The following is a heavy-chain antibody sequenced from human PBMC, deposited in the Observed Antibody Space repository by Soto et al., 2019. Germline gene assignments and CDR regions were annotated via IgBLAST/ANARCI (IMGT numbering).Heavy chain of an antibody. CDR1: GYTFTSYG. Sequence: QVQLVQSGAEVKKPGASVKVSCKASGYTFTSYGISWVRQAPGQGLEGMGWISAYNGNTNYGQKLQGRVTMTTDTYACTGYMEMRRLRFADTTVYYCAREAGLRYFGRLWSKVCRFDPWGQGTLVTVSS. CDR2: ISAYNGNT. CDR3: AREAGLRYFGRLWSKVCRFDP. D-gene: IGHD3-9*01. J-gene: IGHJ5*02. V-gene: IGHV1-18*01.